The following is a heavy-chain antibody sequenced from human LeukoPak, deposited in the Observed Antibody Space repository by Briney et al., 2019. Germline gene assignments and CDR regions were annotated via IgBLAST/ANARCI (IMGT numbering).Heavy chain of an antibody. J-gene: IGHJ4*02. CDR1: GITLSNYA. CDR2: ISGSAGGT. D-gene: IGHD3-10*01. CDR3: AKRGIMIRGLLIIGFHKEAYYFDS. Sequence: PGGSLRLSCVVSGITLSNYAMSWVRRAPGKGLEWVSGISGSAGGTNYADSVKGRFTISRDNSMSTMYLQMNSLRAEDTAVYFCAKRGIMIRGLLIIGFHKEAYYFDSWGQGILVTVSS. V-gene: IGHV3-23*01.